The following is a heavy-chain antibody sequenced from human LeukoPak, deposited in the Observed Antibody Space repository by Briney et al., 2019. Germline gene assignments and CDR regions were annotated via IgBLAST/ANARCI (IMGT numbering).Heavy chain of an antibody. J-gene: IGHJ4*02. CDR3: ARRGLELLYTFDY. CDR2: IYYSGST. V-gene: IGHV4-61*01. CDR1: GGSVSSGSYY. Sequence: PSETLSLTCTVSGGSVSSGSYYWSWIRQPPGKGLEWIGYIYYSGSTNYNPSLKSRVTISVDTSKNQFSLKLSSVTAADTAVYYCARRGLELLYTFDYWGQGTLVTVSS. D-gene: IGHD1-7*01.